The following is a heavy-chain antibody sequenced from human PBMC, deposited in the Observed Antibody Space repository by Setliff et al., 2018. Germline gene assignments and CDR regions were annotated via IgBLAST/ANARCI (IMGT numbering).Heavy chain of an antibody. CDR3: AKVPRIAAAGPRFDY. V-gene: IGHV3-23*01. J-gene: IGHJ4*02. CDR2: IXXXXXXX. D-gene: IGHD6-13*01. CDR1: GFTFSSYA. Sequence: GGSLRLSCAASGFTFSSYAMSWVRQAPGKGLEWXSAIXXXXXXXXYADSVXXRFTISRDNSKNTLYLQMNSLRAEDTAVYYCAKVPRIAAAGPRFDYWGQGTLVTVSS.